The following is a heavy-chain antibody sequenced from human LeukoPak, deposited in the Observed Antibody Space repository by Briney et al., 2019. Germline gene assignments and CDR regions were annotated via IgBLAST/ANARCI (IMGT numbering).Heavy chain of an antibody. J-gene: IGHJ5*02. V-gene: IGHV4-59*11. CDR1: GGSLSTHH. CDR3: ARGYDSSAYYPFNH. Sequence: SETLSLTCVVSGGSLSTHHWSWIRQSPGRGLEWIGYISDSGSTNYNPSLKSRVTISVDTSKNQFSLMLSSVTAADTAVYYCARGYDSSAYYPFNHWGQGTLVTVSS. CDR2: ISDSGST. D-gene: IGHD3-22*01.